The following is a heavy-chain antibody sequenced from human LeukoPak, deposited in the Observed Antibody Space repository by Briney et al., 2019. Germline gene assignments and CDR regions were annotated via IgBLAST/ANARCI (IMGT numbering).Heavy chain of an antibody. CDR3: VKVRISEDGLDF. J-gene: IGHJ4*02. Sequence: TLGYLRLSCAASRFTFSRSATTWVRPRPGEGVDGVSSISSSGNTYCAATVKGRLTMSRENSKNMLYLKMNSLRAENTAVYYCVKVRISEDGLDFWGQGTLVTVSS. CDR2: ISSSGNT. CDR1: RFTFSRSA. V-gene: IGHV3-23*01. D-gene: IGHD6-13*01.